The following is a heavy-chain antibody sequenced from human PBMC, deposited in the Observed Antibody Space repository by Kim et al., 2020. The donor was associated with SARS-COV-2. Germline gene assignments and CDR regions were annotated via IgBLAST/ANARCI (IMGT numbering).Heavy chain of an antibody. D-gene: IGHD6-6*01. Sequence: GGSLRLSCAASGFTFSSYSMNWVRQAPGKGLEWVSSISSSSSYIYYADSVKGRFTISRDNAKNSLYLQMNSLRAEDTAVYYCARVLAARPYFDYWGQGTLVTVSS. CDR2: ISSSSSYI. V-gene: IGHV3-21*01. CDR3: ARVLAARPYFDY. J-gene: IGHJ4*02. CDR1: GFTFSSYS.